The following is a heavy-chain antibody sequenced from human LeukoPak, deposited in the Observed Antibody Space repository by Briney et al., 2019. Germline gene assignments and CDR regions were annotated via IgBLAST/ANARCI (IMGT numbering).Heavy chain of an antibody. J-gene: IGHJ4*02. D-gene: IGHD2-8*01. CDR2: ISSSGSTI. V-gene: IGHV3-48*03. CDR1: GFTFSSYE. Sequence: GGSLRLSCAASGFTFSSYEMNWVRQAPGKGLEWVSYISSSGSTIYYADSVKGRFTISRDNAKNSLYLQMNSLRAEDTAVYFCARDTSGPDYWGQGTLVTVSS. CDR3: ARDTSGPDY.